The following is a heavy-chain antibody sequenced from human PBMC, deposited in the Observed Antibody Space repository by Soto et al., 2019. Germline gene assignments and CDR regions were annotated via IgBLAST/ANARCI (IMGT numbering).Heavy chain of an antibody. CDR1: GGSISSSSYY. CDR2: IYYSGST. D-gene: IGHD2-15*01. Sequence: KTSETLSLTCTVSGGSISSSSYYWGWNRQPPGKGREWIGSIYYSGSTYYNPTSKRRVTIYVDKNKNQFNLKLSTVTAAATAVYYCAGPLHWGQGTLVTVSS. V-gene: IGHV4-39*01. J-gene: IGHJ4*02. CDR3: AGPLH.